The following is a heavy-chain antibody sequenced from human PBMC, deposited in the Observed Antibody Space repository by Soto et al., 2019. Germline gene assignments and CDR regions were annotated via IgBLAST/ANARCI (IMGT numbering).Heavy chain of an antibody. CDR2: IRAYNGKK. V-gene: IGHV1-18*01. Sequence: QVQLVQSGAEVKKPWASVKVSCKTSGYPFTSYGINWVRQAPGQGPEWMGWIRAYNGKKSYTQKFQGRVTMTPDTSTCTAYMELRSLRSDDTAVYYCARDRLIAVTGLLHYGGQGTLVTVSS. D-gene: IGHD6-19*01. CDR3: ARDRLIAVTGLLHY. J-gene: IGHJ4*02. CDR1: GYPFTSYG.